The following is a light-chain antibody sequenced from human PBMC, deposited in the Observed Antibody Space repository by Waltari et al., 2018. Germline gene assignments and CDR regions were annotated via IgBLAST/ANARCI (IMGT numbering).Light chain of an antibody. J-gene: IGKJ3*01. CDR1: QTVTNK. V-gene: IGKV3-15*01. Sequence: DIMMTQSPATLSVSPGDRATLSCGASQTVTNKLAWDQQKPGQAPRLLIYDASTRPTGIPARFSGSQSGTEFTLTITSLQSEDFGIYYCQQYNNWPLTFGPGTKVDIK. CDR2: DAS. CDR3: QQYNNWPLT.